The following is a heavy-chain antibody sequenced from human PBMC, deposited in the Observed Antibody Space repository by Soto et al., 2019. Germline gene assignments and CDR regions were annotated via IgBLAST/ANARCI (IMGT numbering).Heavy chain of an antibody. CDR1: GYSFTYYY. CDR2: INPTGDST. J-gene: IGHJ6*02. V-gene: IGHV1-46*03. Sequence: QVQLIQSGAEVTKPGASVKVSCKASGYSFTYYYIHWVRQAPGQGLEWMGMINPTGDSTNSAQRFEGRLTMARSTSTSTMYMALSDLSSDDTAVYYCARVPDDSRDRLRNYGMDVWGQGTTVTVSS. D-gene: IGHD3-22*01. CDR3: ARVPDDSRDRLRNYGMDV.